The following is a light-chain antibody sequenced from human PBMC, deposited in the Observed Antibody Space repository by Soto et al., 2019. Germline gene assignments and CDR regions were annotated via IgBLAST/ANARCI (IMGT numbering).Light chain of an antibody. CDR2: GAS. CDR1: QSVSSSY. V-gene: IGKV3-20*01. J-gene: IGKJ4*01. CDR3: QQYGSSPLLT. Sequence: EIVLTQSPGTLSLSPGERATLSCRASQSVSSSYLAWYQQKPGQAPRLLIYGASSRATGIPDRFSGSGSGTDFNLTISRLEPEDFAVCYCQQYGSSPLLTFGGGTKVEIK.